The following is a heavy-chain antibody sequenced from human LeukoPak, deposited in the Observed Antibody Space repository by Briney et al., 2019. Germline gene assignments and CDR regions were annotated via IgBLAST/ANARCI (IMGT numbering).Heavy chain of an antibody. CDR3: TRATGYSSSYEYFHH. Sequence: GGSLRLSCAASGFTFSIYWMTWVRQAPGKGLEWVATIKQDETEKYYVDSVKGRFTISRDNANNSLYLQMNSLRAEDTAVYYCTRATGYSSSYEYFHHWGQGTLVTVSS. D-gene: IGHD6-13*01. J-gene: IGHJ1*01. CDR1: GFTFSIYW. V-gene: IGHV3-7*01. CDR2: IKQDETEK.